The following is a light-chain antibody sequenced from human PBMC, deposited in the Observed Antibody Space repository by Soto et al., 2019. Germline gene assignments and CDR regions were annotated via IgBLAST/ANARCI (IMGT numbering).Light chain of an antibody. V-gene: IGLV2-14*01. J-gene: IGLJ2*01. CDR2: EVS. CDR1: SSDIGGYKH. CDR3: SSYTSSSTLV. Sequence: QSALTQPASVSGSPGQSITISCTGTSSDIGGYKHVSWYQQHPGKAPKLMIYEVSNRPSGVSNRFSGSKSGNTASLTISGLQAEDEADYYCSSYTSSSTLVFGGGTKVTVL.